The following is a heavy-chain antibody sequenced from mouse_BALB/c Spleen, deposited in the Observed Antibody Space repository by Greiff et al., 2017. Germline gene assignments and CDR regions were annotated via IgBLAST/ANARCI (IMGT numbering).Heavy chain of an antibody. V-gene: IGHV3-8*02. CDR2: ISYSGST. CDR1: GDSITSGY. J-gene: IGHJ3*01. CDR3: AKDEYLRAWFAY. D-gene: IGHD5-1*01. Sequence: EVQLQESGPSLVKPSQTLSLTCSVTGDSITSGYWNWIRKFPGNTLEYMGYISYSGSTYYNPSLKSRISITRDTSKNQYYLQLNSVTTEDTATYYCAKDEYLRAWFAYWGQGTLVTVSA.